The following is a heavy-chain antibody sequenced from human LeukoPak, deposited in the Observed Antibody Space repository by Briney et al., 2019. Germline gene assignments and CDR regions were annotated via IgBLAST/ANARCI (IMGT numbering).Heavy chain of an antibody. Sequence: PGGSLRLSCAASGFTFSTYWMHWVRQDPRKGLVWVSRINSDGSIATYADSVKGRFTISRDNAKNTLYLQMNRLRAEDTAVYYCARDRGYSGYDHWGQGTLVTVSS. CDR2: INSDGSIA. CDR3: ARDRGYSGYDH. D-gene: IGHD5-12*01. J-gene: IGHJ5*02. CDR1: GFTFSTYW. V-gene: IGHV3-74*01.